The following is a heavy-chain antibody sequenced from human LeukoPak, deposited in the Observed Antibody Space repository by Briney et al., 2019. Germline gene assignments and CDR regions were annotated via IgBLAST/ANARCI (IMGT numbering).Heavy chain of an antibody. V-gene: IGHV3-7*01. CDR2: IKQDGSEK. J-gene: IGHJ6*02. Sequence: PGGSLRLSCAASGFTFSSNSMNWVRQAPGKGLEWVANIKQDGSEKYYVDSVKGRFTISRDNAKNSLYLQMNSLRAEDTAVYYCARGGGYCSGGSCRPDFYYGMDVWGQGTTVTVSS. CDR1: GFTFSSNS. D-gene: IGHD2-15*01. CDR3: ARGGGYCSGGSCRPDFYYGMDV.